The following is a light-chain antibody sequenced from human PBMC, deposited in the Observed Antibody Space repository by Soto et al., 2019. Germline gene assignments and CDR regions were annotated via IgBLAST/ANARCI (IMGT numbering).Light chain of an antibody. CDR3: SSYTSSSTLI. CDR1: SSDVGGYNY. V-gene: IGLV2-14*03. J-gene: IGLJ2*01. CDR2: DVS. Sequence: QSVLTQPASVSGSPGQSITISCTRASSDVGGYNYVSWYQQHPGKAPKLIIYDVSYRPSGVSSRLSGSKSGNTASLSISGLQAEDEADYYCSSYTSSSTLIFGGGTKLTVL.